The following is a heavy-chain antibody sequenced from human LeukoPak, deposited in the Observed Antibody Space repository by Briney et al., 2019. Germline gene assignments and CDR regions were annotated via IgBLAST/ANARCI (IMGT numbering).Heavy chain of an antibody. CDR1: GGSFSGYY. D-gene: IGHD3-10*01. V-gene: IGHV4-34*01. CDR3: ARANPLYGSGSYYGY. CDR2: INHSGST. J-gene: IGHJ4*02. Sequence: PSETLSLTCAVYGGSFSGYYWSWIRQPPGKGLEWIVEINHSGSTNYNPSLKSRVTISVDTSKNQFSLKLSSVTAADTAVYYCARANPLYGSGSYYGYWGQGTLVTVSS.